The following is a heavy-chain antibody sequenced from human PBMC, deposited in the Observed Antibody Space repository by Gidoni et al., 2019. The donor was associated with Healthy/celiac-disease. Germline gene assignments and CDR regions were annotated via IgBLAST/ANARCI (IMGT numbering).Heavy chain of an antibody. CDR1: GCSISSYY. Sequence: QVQLQESGPGLVKPSETLSLTCTVSGCSISSYYWSWIRQPPGKGLEWIGYIYYSGSTNYNPSLKSRVTISVDTSKNQFSLKLSSVTAADTAVYYCARAGSSWDWYFDLWGRGTLVTVSS. CDR3: ARAGSSWDWYFDL. CDR2: IYYSGST. D-gene: IGHD6-13*01. J-gene: IGHJ2*01. V-gene: IGHV4-59*01.